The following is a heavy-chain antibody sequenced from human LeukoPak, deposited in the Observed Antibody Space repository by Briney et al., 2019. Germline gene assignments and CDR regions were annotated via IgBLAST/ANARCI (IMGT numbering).Heavy chain of an antibody. CDR1: GYTFTGYY. CDR2: INPNSGGT. CDR3: LIAAAGLAYFDY. Sequence: ASVKVSCKASGYTFTGYYMHWVRQAPGQGLEWMGWINPNSGGTNYAQKFQGRVTMTRDTSISTAYMELSRLRSDDTAVYYCLIAAAGLAYFDYWGQGTLVIVSS. D-gene: IGHD6-13*01. V-gene: IGHV1-2*02. J-gene: IGHJ4*02.